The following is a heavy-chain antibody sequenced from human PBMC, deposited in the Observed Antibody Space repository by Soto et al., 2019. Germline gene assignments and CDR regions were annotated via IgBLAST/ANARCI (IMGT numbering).Heavy chain of an antibody. CDR1: GGSISNYY. CDR2: IFSSGST. V-gene: IGHV4-59*08. J-gene: IGHJ4*02. CDR3: ARQSRDFDY. Sequence: PSETLSLTCTVSGGSISNYYWSWIRQPPGKGLQWIGYIFSSGSTNYNPSLKSRVTISVDTSKNQFSLNLSSVTAADTAVYYCARQSRDFDYWGQGSLVTVSS.